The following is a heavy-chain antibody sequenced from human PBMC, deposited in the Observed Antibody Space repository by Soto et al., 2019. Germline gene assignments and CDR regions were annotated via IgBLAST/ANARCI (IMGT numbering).Heavy chain of an antibody. J-gene: IGHJ5*02. D-gene: IGHD6-6*01. V-gene: IGHV3-21*01. Sequence: GGYLGLCCAASGFTFSSYWMPWVRQAPGKVLVSVSRINSSSSYIYYADSVKGRFTISRDNAKNPLYLQMNSLRAEDTAVYYCARAEARPSPNWSLTSGQATLVPGSS. CDR1: GFTFSSYW. CDR2: INSSSSYI. CDR3: ARAEARPSPNWSLT.